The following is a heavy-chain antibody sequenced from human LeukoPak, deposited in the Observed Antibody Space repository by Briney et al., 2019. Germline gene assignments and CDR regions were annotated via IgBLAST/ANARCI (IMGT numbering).Heavy chain of an antibody. J-gene: IGHJ6*04. CDR2: IYYSGST. CDR1: GGSVSSGSDY. V-gene: IGHV4-61*01. CDR3: ARDGPIVVVPAAIPGYYYYGMDV. Sequence: SETLSLTCTVSGGSVSSGSDYWSWIRQPPGKGLEWIGYIYYSGSTNYNPSLKSRVTISVDTSKNQFSLKLSSVTAADTAVYYCARDGPIVVVPAAIPGYYYYGMDVWGKGTTVTVSS. D-gene: IGHD2-2*01.